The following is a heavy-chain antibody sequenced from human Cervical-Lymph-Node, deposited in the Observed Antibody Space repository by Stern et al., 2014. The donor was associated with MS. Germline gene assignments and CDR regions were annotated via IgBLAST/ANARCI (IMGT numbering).Heavy chain of an antibody. Sequence: VQLVESGAEVKKPGASVKVSCKTSGYIFTGYYIHWVRQAPGQGLEWMTWIHPNTGGTTYAQKFQGRVTMSRYTSISTAYVELSSLTSDDTAVYYCARDQRGITIFGVVTDYYYLGMDVWGQGTTVTVSS. CDR1: GYIFTGYY. CDR3: ARDQRGITIFGVVTDYYYLGMDV. D-gene: IGHD3-3*01. CDR2: IHPNTGGT. V-gene: IGHV1-2*02. J-gene: IGHJ6*02.